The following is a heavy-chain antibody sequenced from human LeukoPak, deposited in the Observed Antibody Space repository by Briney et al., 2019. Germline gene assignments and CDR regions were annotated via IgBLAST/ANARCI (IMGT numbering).Heavy chain of an antibody. CDR1: EFTFSSYW. CDR2: IKQDGSEK. D-gene: IGHD2-21*01. V-gene: IGHV3-7*01. CDR3: ARYCGGDCYGMDV. Sequence: GGSLRLSCTASEFTFSSYWMSWVRQAPGKGLEWVANIKQDGSEKDYVDSVKGRFTISRDNAKNSLYLQMNNLRAEDTAVYYCARYCGGDCYGMDVWGQGTTVTVPS. J-gene: IGHJ6*02.